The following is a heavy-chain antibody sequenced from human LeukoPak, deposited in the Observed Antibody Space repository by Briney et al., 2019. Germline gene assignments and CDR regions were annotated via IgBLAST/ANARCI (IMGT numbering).Heavy chain of an antibody. Sequence: GGSLRLSCAASGFTFNSYAMSWVRQAPGKGLEWVSAISGSGGSTYYADSVKGRFTISRDNSKNTLYLQMHSVRAEDTAVYYCAKGHDCSSTSCYARRFSFAYWGQGTLVTVSS. J-gene: IGHJ4*02. CDR2: ISGSGGST. V-gene: IGHV3-23*01. D-gene: IGHD2-2*01. CDR1: GFTFNSYA. CDR3: AKGHDCSSTSCYARRFSFAY.